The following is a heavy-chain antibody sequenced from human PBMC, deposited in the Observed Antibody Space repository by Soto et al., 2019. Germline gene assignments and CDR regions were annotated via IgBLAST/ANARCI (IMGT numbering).Heavy chain of an antibody. CDR3: AGDYVIAARFYYYYGMDV. Sequence: SETLSLTWAVSAGSFSGYYWSWIRQPPGKGLEWIGEINHSGSTSYNTPLKSRVTISVDTSKNRFSLKLSSVTAADTAVYYCAGDYVIAARFYYYYGMDVWRQGTTVSVSS. CDR1: AGSFSGYY. D-gene: IGHD6-6*01. CDR2: INHSGST. J-gene: IGHJ6*02. V-gene: IGHV4-34*01.